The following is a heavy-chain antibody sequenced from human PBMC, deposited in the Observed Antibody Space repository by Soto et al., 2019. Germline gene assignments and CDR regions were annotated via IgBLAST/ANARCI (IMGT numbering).Heavy chain of an antibody. V-gene: IGHV3-23*01. Sequence: DVQLLESGGDLVQPGGSLRLSCIASGFTFRSYAMAWVRQAPGEDLEWVSAIGTSGTPTLYADSVKSRFSISRDDSRNMVSLQMNSLGVEDTATYYCTRMLWSSRRDALDIWGQGTTVTVSS. J-gene: IGHJ6*02. CDR2: IGTSGTPT. CDR3: TRMLWSSRRDALDI. D-gene: IGHD2-21*01. CDR1: GFTFRSYA.